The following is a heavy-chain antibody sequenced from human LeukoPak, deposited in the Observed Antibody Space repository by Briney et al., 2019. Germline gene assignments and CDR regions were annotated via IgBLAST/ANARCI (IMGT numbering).Heavy chain of an antibody. J-gene: IGHJ6*03. CDR3: ARGRAAAGPNYYYYMDV. D-gene: IGHD6-13*01. CDR2: IYTSGST. Sequence: SETLSLTCTVSGGSISSYYWSWIRQPAGKGLEWIGRIYTSGSTNYNPSLKSRVTMSVDTSKNQFSLKLCSVTAADTAVYYCARGRAAAGPNYYYYMDVWGKGTTVTVSS. CDR1: GGSISSYY. V-gene: IGHV4-4*07.